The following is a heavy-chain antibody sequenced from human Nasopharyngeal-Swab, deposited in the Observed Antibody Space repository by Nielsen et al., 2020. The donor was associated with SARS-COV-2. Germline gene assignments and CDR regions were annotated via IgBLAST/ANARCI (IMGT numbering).Heavy chain of an antibody. CDR1: GDSINSHF. J-gene: IGHJ5*01. CDR2: ISYGGST. D-gene: IGHD3-22*01. V-gene: IGHV4-59*11. CDR3: ARGLYDGSGLLDS. Sequence: SETLSLTCTVSGDSINSHFWSWIRQPPGKGLDWIGYISYGGSTNYNPSLRSRVTIPVDTSKSQFSLKLTSVTAADTAVYYCARGLYDGSGLLDSWGHGTLVTVSS.